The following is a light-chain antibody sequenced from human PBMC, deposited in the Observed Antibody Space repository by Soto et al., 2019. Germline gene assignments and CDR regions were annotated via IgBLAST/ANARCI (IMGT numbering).Light chain of an antibody. Sequence: QTVVTQPPSVSEAPRQRITISCSGSSSNIGSKAVNWYQQLPGQAPRLLIYYDDLLPSGVSDRFSGSKSGTTASLAISGLQSDDEADYYCASWDDSLNVYGFGTGTKLTVL. CDR2: YDD. J-gene: IGLJ1*01. CDR1: SSNIGSKA. CDR3: ASWDDSLNVYG. V-gene: IGLV1-36*01.